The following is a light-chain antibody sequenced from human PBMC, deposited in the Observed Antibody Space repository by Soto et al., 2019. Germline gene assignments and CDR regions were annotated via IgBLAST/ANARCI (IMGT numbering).Light chain of an antibody. CDR3: PSDDSSTFLVV. J-gene: IGLJ2*01. CDR2: EDN. V-gene: IGLV6-57*04. CDR1: SGSIASNY. Sequence: NFMLTQPHSVSESPGKTVTISCTRSSGSIASNYVQWYQQRPGSAPTTVIYEDNQRPSGVPDRFSGSIDSSSNSASLTISGLKTEDEDDYCCPSDDSSTFLVVFGGGTKLTVL.